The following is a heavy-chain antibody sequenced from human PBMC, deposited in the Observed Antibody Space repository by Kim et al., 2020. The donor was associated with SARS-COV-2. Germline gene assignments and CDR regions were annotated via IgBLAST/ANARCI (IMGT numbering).Heavy chain of an antibody. D-gene: IGHD3-3*01. CDR3: ARDARQGFFFDY. V-gene: IGHV4-39*07. CDR1: GGSISSSSYY. Sequence: SETLSLTCTVSGGSISSSSYYWGWIRQPPGKGLEWIGSIYYSGSTYYNPSLKSRVTISVDTSKNQFSLKLSSVTAADTAVYYCARDARQGFFFDYWGQGT. CDR2: IYYSGST. J-gene: IGHJ4*02.